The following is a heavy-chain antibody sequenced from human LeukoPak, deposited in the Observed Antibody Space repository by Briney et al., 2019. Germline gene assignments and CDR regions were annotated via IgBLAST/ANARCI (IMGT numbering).Heavy chain of an antibody. V-gene: IGHV3-48*03. CDR2: ISSSGTTI. J-gene: IGHJ6*02. CDR3: GMGMDV. Sequence: GGSLRLSCAVPGSTFSNYEINWVRQAPGKGLEWISYISSSGTTIYYADSVKGRFTISRDNAKNSLYLQMNSLRAEDTAVYYCGMGMDVWGQGTTVTVSS. CDR1: GSTFSNYE.